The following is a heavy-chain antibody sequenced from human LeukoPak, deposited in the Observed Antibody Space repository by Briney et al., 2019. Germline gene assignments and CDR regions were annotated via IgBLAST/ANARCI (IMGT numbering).Heavy chain of an antibody. D-gene: IGHD2-15*01. CDR1: GFTXTSSA. CDR3: AAGWVCSGGSCYYYFDY. CDR2: IVVGIGNT. J-gene: IGHJ4*02. V-gene: IGHV1-58*02. Sequence: TSVKVSCKASGFTXTSSAMQWVRQARGQRLEWIGCIVVGIGNTNYAQKFQERVTITRDMSTSTAYMELSSLRSEDTAVYYCAAGWVCSGGSCYYYFDYWGQGNLVTVSS.